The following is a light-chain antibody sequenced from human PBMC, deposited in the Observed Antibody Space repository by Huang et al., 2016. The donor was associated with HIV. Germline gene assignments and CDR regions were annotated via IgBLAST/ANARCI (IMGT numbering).Light chain of an antibody. CDR1: QGINSA. Sequence: AIQLTQSPSSLSASVGDRVTVTCRTSQGINSALAWYQQKPGKPPKLLISDASTVRGGVPSRFSGSGSGTNFTLTINNLQPEDFATYYCQQVNDYPPTFGGGTKVEIK. V-gene: IGKV1D-13*01. CDR2: DAS. CDR3: QQVNDYPPT. J-gene: IGKJ4*01.